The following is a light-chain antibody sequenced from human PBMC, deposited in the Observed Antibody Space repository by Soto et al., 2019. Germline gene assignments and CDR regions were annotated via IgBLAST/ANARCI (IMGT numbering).Light chain of an antibody. CDR3: QQYNSYPWT. J-gene: IGKJ1*01. Sequence: DIQMTQSPSTLSASVGDRVTITCRASQSISSWLAWYQQKPGKAPKLLIHDASSLESGVPSRFSGSGSGTEFTLTFSSLQPDDFATYYCQQYNSYPWTFGQGTKVDIK. CDR1: QSISSW. V-gene: IGKV1-5*01. CDR2: DAS.